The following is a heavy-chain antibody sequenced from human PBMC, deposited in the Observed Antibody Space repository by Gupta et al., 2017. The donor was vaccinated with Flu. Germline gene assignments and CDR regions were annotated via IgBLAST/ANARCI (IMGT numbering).Heavy chain of an antibody. Sequence: QAHLVQSGAEVKQPGASVKVSCQASEYTFTYYYLHWVRRAPGQGLEWVGRINPKSGDSKLAQQFQGRVSMTWDTSINTAYMEVSRLHSDDTAVYFCATNPYYYYYMDVWGNGTTVTVS. J-gene: IGHJ6*03. CDR1: EYTFTYYY. CDR3: ATNPYYYYYMDV. CDR2: INPKSGDS. V-gene: IGHV1-2*06.